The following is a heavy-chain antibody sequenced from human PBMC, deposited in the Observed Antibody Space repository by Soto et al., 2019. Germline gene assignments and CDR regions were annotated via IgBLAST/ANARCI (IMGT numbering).Heavy chain of an antibody. CDR3: ARLGSSSWAEYFQH. V-gene: IGHV3-7*01. CDR2: IKQDGSEK. Sequence: QPGGSLRLSCAASGFTFSSYWMSWVRQAPGKGLEWVANIKQDGSEKYYVDSVKGRFTISRDNAKNSLYLQMNSLRAEDTAMYYCARLGSSSWAEYFQHWGQGTLVTVSS. CDR1: GFTFSSYW. D-gene: IGHD6-13*01. J-gene: IGHJ1*01.